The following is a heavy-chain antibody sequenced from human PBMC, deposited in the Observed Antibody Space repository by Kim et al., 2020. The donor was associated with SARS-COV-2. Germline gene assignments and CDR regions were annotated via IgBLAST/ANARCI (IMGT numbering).Heavy chain of an antibody. D-gene: IGHD3-22*01. J-gene: IGHJ4*02. V-gene: IGHV4-39*01. CDR2: IYYSGST. CDR3: ARRNYYDSSDFDY. Sequence: SETLSLTCTVSGGSISSSSYYWGWIRQPPGKGLEWIGSIYYSGSTYYNPSLKSRVTISVDTSKNQFSLKLSSVTAADTAVYYCARRNYYDSSDFDYWGQGTLVTVSS. CDR1: GGSISSSSYY.